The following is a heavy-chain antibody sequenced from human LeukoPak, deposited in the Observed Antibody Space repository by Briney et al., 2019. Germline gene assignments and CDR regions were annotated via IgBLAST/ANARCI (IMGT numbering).Heavy chain of an antibody. J-gene: IGHJ5*02. CDR1: GYTFTGYY. Sequence: ASVKVSCKASGYTFTGYYMHWVRQAPGQGLEWMGWINPNSGGTNYAQKFQGRVTMTRDTSISTAYMELSRLRSDDTAVYYCARVYGSGSYYVHWFDPWGQGTLVTVSS. V-gene: IGHV1-2*02. D-gene: IGHD3-10*01. CDR2: INPNSGGT. CDR3: ARVYGSGSYYVHWFDP.